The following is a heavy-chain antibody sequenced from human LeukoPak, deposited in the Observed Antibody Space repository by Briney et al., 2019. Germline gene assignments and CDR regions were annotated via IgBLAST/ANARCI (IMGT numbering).Heavy chain of an antibody. CDR3: ARGPVRDYSNY. D-gene: IGHD4-11*01. V-gene: IGHV4-31*03. CDR2: IYYSGST. Sequence: KPSETLSLTCTVSGVSISSGGYYWRWIRQHPGKGLEWIGYIYYSGSTYYNPSLKSRLTISLDTSNNQFSLKLSSVTAADTAVYYCARGPVRDYSNYWGQGTLVTVSS. CDR1: GVSISSGGYY. J-gene: IGHJ4*02.